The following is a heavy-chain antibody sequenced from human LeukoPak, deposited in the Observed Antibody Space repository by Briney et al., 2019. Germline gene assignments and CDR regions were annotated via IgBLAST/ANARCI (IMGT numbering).Heavy chain of an antibody. V-gene: IGHV3-66*01. Sequence: GGSLRLSCAASGFTVSRKYMSWVRQAPGKGLEWVSVIYSGGSTYYAGSVKGRFTISRDNSKNTLYLQMNSLRAEDTAVYYCATRPSGDYPYFDYWGQGTLVTVSS. CDR2: IYSGGST. CDR3: ATRPSGDYPYFDY. J-gene: IGHJ4*02. D-gene: IGHD4-17*01. CDR1: GFTVSRKY.